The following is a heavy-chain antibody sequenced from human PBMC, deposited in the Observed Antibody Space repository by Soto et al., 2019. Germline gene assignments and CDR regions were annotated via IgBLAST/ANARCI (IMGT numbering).Heavy chain of an antibody. CDR3: AREVLITEEP. CDR2: ISSRSTYI. D-gene: IGHD3-16*01. Sequence: GGSLRLSCVASGFTFSGYSMNWVRLAPGKGLEWVSSISSRSTYIYYAASVKGRFTISRDNAKNSLYLQMNSLRAEDTAVYYCAREVLITEEPWGQGTLVTVSS. V-gene: IGHV3-21*01. J-gene: IGHJ5*02. CDR1: GFTFSGYS.